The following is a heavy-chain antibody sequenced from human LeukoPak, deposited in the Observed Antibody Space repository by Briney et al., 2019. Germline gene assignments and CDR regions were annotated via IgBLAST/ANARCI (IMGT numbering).Heavy chain of an antibody. J-gene: IGHJ4*02. Sequence: PSETLSLTCTVSGYSISSGYYWGWIRQPPGKGLEWIGEINHSGTTNYNPSLKSRVTMSVDTSKNQFSLKLTSVTAADTAVYYCARQNYGSAPLRYWGQGTLVTVSS. CDR3: ARQNYGSAPLRY. CDR2: INHSGTT. V-gene: IGHV4-38-2*02. D-gene: IGHD3-10*01. CDR1: GYSISSGYY.